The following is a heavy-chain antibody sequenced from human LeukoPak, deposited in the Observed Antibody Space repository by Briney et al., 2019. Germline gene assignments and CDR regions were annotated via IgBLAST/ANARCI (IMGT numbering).Heavy chain of an antibody. V-gene: IGHV3-64*01. Sequence: GGSLRLSCAASGFSFSGYTMHWVRQAPGKGLEYVSAIISHGGNTHYTNSVKGRFTISRDNSQNTLYLQMGSLRPDDMAVYHCARVRMGATVSNYYYYYMDVWGKGTTVTVSS. CDR1: GFSFSGYT. J-gene: IGHJ6*03. D-gene: IGHD1-26*01. CDR2: IISHGGNT. CDR3: ARVRMGATVSNYYYYYMDV.